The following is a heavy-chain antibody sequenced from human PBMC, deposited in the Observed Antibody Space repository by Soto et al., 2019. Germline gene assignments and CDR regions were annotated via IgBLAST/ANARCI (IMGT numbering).Heavy chain of an antibody. CDR2: ISYDGSNK. D-gene: IGHD3-16*01. J-gene: IGHJ6*03. CDR3: AKGGGGDYDDYYMDV. CDR1: GFTFSSYG. V-gene: IGHV3-30*18. Sequence: QVKLVESGGGVVQPGRSMRLSCAASGFTFSSYGMHWVRQAPGKGLEWVAVISYDGSNKYYADSVKGRFTISRDNSKNTLYLHMNGLRSEDTAVYYCAKGGGGDYDDYYMDVWGKGTTVTVSS.